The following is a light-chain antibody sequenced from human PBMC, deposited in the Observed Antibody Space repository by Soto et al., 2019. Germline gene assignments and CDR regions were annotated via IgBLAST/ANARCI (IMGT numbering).Light chain of an antibody. V-gene: IGKV1-6*01. CDR1: QDIRND. Sequence: AIQMTQSPSSLSSSLGDRVTITCRASQDIRNDLGWYQQKPGKAPKVLSYAASSLQSGVPSRFSGGGSGTDFTLTISSLKHEDFATYYCLQDYSYTWTFGQGTKVDIK. CDR3: LQDYSYTWT. J-gene: IGKJ1*01. CDR2: AAS.